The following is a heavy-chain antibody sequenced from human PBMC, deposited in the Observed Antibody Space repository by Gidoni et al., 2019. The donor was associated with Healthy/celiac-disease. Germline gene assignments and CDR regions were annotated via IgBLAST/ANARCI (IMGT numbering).Heavy chain of an antibody. CDR1: GYSFTNYW. CDR3: ARRIASSSWSNNWFDP. CDR2: IYPGDADS. J-gene: IGHJ5*02. V-gene: IGHV5-51*01. Sequence: EVQLVQSGAEVKKPGESLKISCKGSGYSFTNYWIGWVRQMPGKGLERMGIIYPGDADSRYSPSFQGQVTISADKSISTAYLQWSSLKASDTAMYYCARRIASSSWSNNWFDPWGQGTLVTVSS. D-gene: IGHD6-13*01.